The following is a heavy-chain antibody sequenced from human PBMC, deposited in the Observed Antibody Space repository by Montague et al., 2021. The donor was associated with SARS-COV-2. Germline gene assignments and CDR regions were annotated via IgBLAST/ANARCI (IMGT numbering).Heavy chain of an antibody. Sequence: SLRLSFAAPGFTFSSYEMNWVRQAPGKGLEWVSYISSSGSTIYYADSVKGRFTISRDNAKNSLYLQMNSLRAEDTAVYYCARGGTYYDFWSGFYNYYYAMDVWGQGTTVTVSS. CDR3: ARGGTYYDFWSGFYNYYYAMDV. J-gene: IGHJ6*02. V-gene: IGHV3-48*03. CDR2: ISSSGSTI. CDR1: GFTFSSYE. D-gene: IGHD3-3*01.